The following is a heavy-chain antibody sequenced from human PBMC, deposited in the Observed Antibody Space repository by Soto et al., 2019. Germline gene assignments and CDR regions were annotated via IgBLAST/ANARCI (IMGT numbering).Heavy chain of an antibody. CDR1: GGTFSSYA. Sequence: QVQLVQSGAEVKKPGSSVKVSCKASGGTFSSYAISWVRQAPGQGLEWMGGIIPIFGTANYAQKFQGRVTITADESTSTASMELSSRRSEDTAVYYCARDRRGDSSADPPFAYWGQGPLVTVSS. D-gene: IGHD6-25*01. J-gene: IGHJ4*02. V-gene: IGHV1-69*01. CDR3: ARDRRGDSSADPPFAY. CDR2: IIPIFGTA.